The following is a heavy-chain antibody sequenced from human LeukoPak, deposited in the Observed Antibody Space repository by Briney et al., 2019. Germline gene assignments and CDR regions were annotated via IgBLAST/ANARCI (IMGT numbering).Heavy chain of an antibody. CDR1: GGTFSSYA. CDR2: IIPIFGTA. Sequence: ASVKVSCKASGGTFSSYAIGWVRQAPGQGLEWMGGIIPIFGTANYAQKFQGRVTITADESTSTAYMELSSLRSEDTAVYYCARGPAGYFDYWGQGTLVTVSS. CDR3: ARGPAGYFDY. J-gene: IGHJ4*02. V-gene: IGHV1-69*13.